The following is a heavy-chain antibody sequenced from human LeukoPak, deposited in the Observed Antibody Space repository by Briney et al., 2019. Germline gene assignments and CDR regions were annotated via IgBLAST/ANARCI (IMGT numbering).Heavy chain of an antibody. Sequence: GGSLRLSCAASGSSFGSYTMHWVRQAPGKGLQWVSSIDPRGADISYADSLEGRFTISRDNSKKSLSLQMNGLRDEDTAVYFCAGTRHHFDRIYWGQGTLVTVSS. V-gene: IGHV3-21*01. CDR1: GSSFGSYT. CDR2: IDPRGADI. D-gene: IGHD3-9*01. CDR3: AGTRHHFDRIY. J-gene: IGHJ4*02.